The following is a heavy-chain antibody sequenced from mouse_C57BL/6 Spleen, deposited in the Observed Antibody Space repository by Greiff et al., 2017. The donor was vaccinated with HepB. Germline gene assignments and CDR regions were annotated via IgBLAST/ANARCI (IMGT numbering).Heavy chain of an antibody. J-gene: IGHJ3*01. CDR1: GFNIKDDY. V-gene: IGHV14-4*01. CDR3: TTGGSWFAY. D-gene: IGHD3-1*01. Sequence: EVQGVESGAELVRPGASVKLSCTASGFNIKDDYMHWVKQRPEQGLEWIGWIDPENGDTEYASKFQGKATITADTSSNTAYLQLSSLTSEATAVYYCTTGGSWFAYWGQGTLVTVSA. CDR2: IDPENGDT.